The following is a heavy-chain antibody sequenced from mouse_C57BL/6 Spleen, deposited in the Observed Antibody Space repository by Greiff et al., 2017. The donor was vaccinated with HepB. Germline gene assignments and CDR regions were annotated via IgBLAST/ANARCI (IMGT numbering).Heavy chain of an antibody. CDR1: GFTFSDYY. CDR2: INYDGSST. D-gene: IGHD1-1*01. J-gene: IGHJ4*01. CDR3: AREGHYYGSRVTYYAMDY. V-gene: IGHV5-16*01. Sequence: EVKLVESEGGLVQPGSSMKLSCTASGFTFSDYYMAWVRQVPEKGLEWVANINYDGSSTYYLDSLKSRFIISRDNAKNILYLQMSSLKSEDTATYYCAREGHYYGSRVTYYAMDYWGQGTSVTVSS.